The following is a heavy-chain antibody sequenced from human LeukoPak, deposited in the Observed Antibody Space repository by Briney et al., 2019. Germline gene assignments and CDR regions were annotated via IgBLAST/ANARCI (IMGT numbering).Heavy chain of an antibody. J-gene: IGHJ4*02. CDR2: IYPGDSDT. CDR3: ARRVDTAMGFDY. D-gene: IGHD5-18*01. V-gene: IGHV5-51*01. Sequence: GESLQISCQGSGYSFTSYLIGWVRPMPGKGLEWMGIIYPGDSDTRYSPSFQGPVTISADKSISTAYLQWSSLKASDTAMYYCARRVDTAMGFDYWGQGTLVTVSS. CDR1: GYSFTSYL.